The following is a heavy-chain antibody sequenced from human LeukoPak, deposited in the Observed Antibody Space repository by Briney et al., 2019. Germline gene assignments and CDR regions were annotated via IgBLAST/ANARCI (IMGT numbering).Heavy chain of an antibody. CDR2: IFHSGST. Sequence: PSETLSLTCTVSGVSISNYYWSWIRQPPGKGLEWIGYIFHSGSTNYNPSLRSRVTMSMDTSTNQFSLQLSSATAADTAMYYCARPRSTTWSYFDYWGQGTLVTVSS. J-gene: IGHJ4*02. V-gene: IGHV4-59*08. D-gene: IGHD6-13*01. CDR3: ARPRSTTWSYFDY. CDR1: GVSISNYY.